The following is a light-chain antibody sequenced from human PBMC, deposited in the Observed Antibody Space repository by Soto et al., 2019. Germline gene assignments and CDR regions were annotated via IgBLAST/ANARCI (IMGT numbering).Light chain of an antibody. CDR3: KQSYSSPRT. V-gene: IGKV1-39*01. CDR2: ASS. J-gene: IGKJ2*01. Sequence: DIQMTQSPSSLSASVGDRVTITCQSSQSIISYLNWYQQKAGKAPQLLIYASSSLQSGVPARFSGGGSGTDFILSISSLQPEDSAISYCKQSYSSPRTFGQGTKLEI. CDR1: QSIISY.